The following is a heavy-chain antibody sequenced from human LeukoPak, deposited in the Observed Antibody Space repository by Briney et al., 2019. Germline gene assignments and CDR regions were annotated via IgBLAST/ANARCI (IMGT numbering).Heavy chain of an antibody. CDR2: ISSSSSYI. Sequence: GGSLRLSCAASGFTFSSCSMNWVRQAPGKGLEWVSSISSSSSYIYYADSVKGRFTISRDNAKNSLYLQMNSLRAEDTAVYYCAKEGEWFGELEYFQHWGQGTLVTVSS. D-gene: IGHD3-10*01. CDR3: AKEGEWFGELEYFQH. CDR1: GFTFSSCS. J-gene: IGHJ1*01. V-gene: IGHV3-21*04.